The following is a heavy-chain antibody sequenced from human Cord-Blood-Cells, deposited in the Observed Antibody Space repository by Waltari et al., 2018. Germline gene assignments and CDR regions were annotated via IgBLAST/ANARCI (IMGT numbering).Heavy chain of an antibody. D-gene: IGHD3-3*01. CDR1: GYSISSGYY. J-gene: IGHJ4*02. Sequence: QVQLQESGPGLVKPSETLSLTCTVSGYSISSGYYWGWIRQPPGKGLEWIGSIYHSGSTYYNPSVKSRVTISVDTSKNQFSLKLSSVTAADTAVYYCARAASVYDFWSGYYDYWGQGTLVTVSS. V-gene: IGHV4-38-2*02. CDR3: ARAASVYDFWSGYYDY. CDR2: IYHSGST.